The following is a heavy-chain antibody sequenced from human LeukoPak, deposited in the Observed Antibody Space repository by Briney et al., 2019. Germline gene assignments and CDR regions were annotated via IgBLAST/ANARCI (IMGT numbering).Heavy chain of an antibody. CDR2: VSGRGGTT. CDR1: GFAFSSYA. D-gene: IGHD6-19*01. Sequence: PGGSLRLSCAASGFAFSSYAMSWVRQAPGKGLEWVSVVSGRGGTTYYADSVKGRFTISRDNSQNTLYLQMNGLRADDTAVYYCAKSPLAVAGRGYFDYWGQGTLVTVSS. CDR3: AKSPLAVAGRGYFDY. J-gene: IGHJ4*02. V-gene: IGHV3-23*01.